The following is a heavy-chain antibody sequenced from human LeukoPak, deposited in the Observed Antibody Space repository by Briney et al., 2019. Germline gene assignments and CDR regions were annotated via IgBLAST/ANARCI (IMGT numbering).Heavy chain of an antibody. Sequence: SETLSLTCTVSGGSISSYYWSWIRQPPGKGLEWIGYIYYSGSTNYNPSLKSRVTISVDTSKNQFSLKLSSVTAADTAVYYCARLPSSSLSGFAFDIWGQGTMVTVSS. CDR1: GGSISSYY. CDR2: IYYSGST. J-gene: IGHJ3*02. V-gene: IGHV4-59*01. D-gene: IGHD6-6*01. CDR3: ARLPSSSLSGFAFDI.